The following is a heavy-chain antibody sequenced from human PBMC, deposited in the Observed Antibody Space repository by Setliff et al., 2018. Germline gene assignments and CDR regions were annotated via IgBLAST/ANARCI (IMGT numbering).Heavy chain of an antibody. D-gene: IGHD1-1*01. J-gene: IGHJ4*02. CDR1: GESFSNNY. Sequence: PSETLSLTCSVYGESFSNNYWSWIRQTPGKGLEWIGESNHGGSTSYHPSLKSRLTMSVDTSKNQFSLNLVSLTAADTATYYCARGDDNSKTGADWGQGTLVTVSS. CDR2: SNHGGST. V-gene: IGHV4-34*01. CDR3: ARGDDNSKTGAD.